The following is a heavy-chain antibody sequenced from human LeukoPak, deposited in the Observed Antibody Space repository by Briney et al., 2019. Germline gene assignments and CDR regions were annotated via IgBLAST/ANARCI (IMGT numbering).Heavy chain of an antibody. CDR1: GFTFSSYS. CDR2: ISSSGSYI. CDR3: ARGATDVTRWFDP. V-gene: IGHV3-21*01. J-gene: IGHJ5*02. Sequence: GGSLRLSCAASGFTFSSYSMNWVRQAPGKGLEWVSSISSSGSYIYYADSVKGRFTISRDNAKNSLYLQMNGLRAEDTAVYYRARGATDVTRWFDPWGQGTRVTVSS. D-gene: IGHD1-1*01.